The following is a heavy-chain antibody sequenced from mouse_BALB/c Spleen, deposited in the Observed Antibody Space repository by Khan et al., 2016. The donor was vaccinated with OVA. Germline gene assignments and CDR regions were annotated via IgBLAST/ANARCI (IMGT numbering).Heavy chain of an antibody. CDR3: AREEALYYCDY. Sequence: VQLQESGAELVRPGASVNLSCKTSGYIFTSYWIHWVKQRSGQGLEWFARIYPGTNNTYYNEKLKDKVTLTADKSSSTVYLQLSSLKSEDSAVYFCAREEALYYCDYWGQGTTLTVSS. V-gene: IGHV1S132*01. D-gene: IGHD3-2*02. J-gene: IGHJ2*01. CDR1: GYIFTSYW. CDR2: IYPGTNNT.